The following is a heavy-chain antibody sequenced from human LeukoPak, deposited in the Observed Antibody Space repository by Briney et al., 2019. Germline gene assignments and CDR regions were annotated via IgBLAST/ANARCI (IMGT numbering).Heavy chain of an antibody. CDR3: VKEARGTTIYY. Sequence: PGGSLRLSCAASGFSVSDNYMGWVRQTPGEGLEWVSVIFAGSTYYADSVKGRFTISRDNSKNTLYLQVDSLRAEDTAVYYCVKEARGTTIYYWGQGTLVTVSS. CDR2: IFAGST. D-gene: IGHD3-9*01. V-gene: IGHV3-66*01. CDR1: GFSVSDNY. J-gene: IGHJ4*02.